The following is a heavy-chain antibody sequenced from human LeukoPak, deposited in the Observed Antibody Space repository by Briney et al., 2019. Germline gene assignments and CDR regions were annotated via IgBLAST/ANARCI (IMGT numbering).Heavy chain of an antibody. CDR1: GFTFSSYG. V-gene: IGHV3-33*08. J-gene: IGHJ6*02. Sequence: GGSLRLSCAASGFTFSSYGMHWVRQAPGKGLEWVGIIWYDGSNKYYADSVKGRFTISRDNSKNTLYLQMNSLRVEDTAVYYCARPYYSNYYYYGMDAWGQGTTVTVSS. CDR3: ARPYYSNYYYYGMDA. D-gene: IGHD4-11*01. CDR2: IWYDGSNK.